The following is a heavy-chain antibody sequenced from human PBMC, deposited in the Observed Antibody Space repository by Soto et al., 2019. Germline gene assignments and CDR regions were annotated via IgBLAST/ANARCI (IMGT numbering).Heavy chain of an antibody. CDR1: GGTFSSYA. V-gene: IGHV1-69*01. J-gene: IGHJ5*02. Sequence: QVELVQSGAEVKKPGSSVKVSCKASGGTFSSYAISWVRQAPGQGLEWMGGIIPIFGTANYAQKFQGRVTITADESTSTAYMELSSLRSEDTAVYYCASAQNWGVRPYNWFDPWGQGTLVTVSS. CDR2: IIPIFGTA. D-gene: IGHD7-27*01. CDR3: ASAQNWGVRPYNWFDP.